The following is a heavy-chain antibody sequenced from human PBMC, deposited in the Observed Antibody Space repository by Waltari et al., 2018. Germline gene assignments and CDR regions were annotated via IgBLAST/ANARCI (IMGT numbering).Heavy chain of an antibody. D-gene: IGHD5-12*01. Sequence: EVQLLESGGGLVQPGGSLRLSCATSGFSFGGFAMNLVRPAPGKGLEWVSGISGSGATTYYADSVRGRFTISRDNSRNTLSLEMNSLRAEDTAVYYCAKAFRGYSGSYFDYRGQGAPVTVSS. CDR3: AKAFRGYSGSYFDY. CDR2: ISGSGATT. V-gene: IGHV3-23*01. CDR1: GFSFGGFA. J-gene: IGHJ4*02.